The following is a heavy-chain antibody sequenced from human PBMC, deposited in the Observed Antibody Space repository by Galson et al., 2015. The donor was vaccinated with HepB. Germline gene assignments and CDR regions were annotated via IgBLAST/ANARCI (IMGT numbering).Heavy chain of an antibody. D-gene: IGHD3-22*01. J-gene: IGHJ3*02. CDR3: ARGVTMIQGTIYDAFDI. CDR2: MKPSTGDT. Sequence: SVKVSCKASGYTFTSFDINWVRQATGQGLEWMGWMKPSTGDTGYAREFQGRVTMTRNTSISTAYMELYSLRSEDTAVYFCARGVTMIQGTIYDAFDIWGQGTKVTVSA. CDR1: GYTFTSFD. V-gene: IGHV1-8*02.